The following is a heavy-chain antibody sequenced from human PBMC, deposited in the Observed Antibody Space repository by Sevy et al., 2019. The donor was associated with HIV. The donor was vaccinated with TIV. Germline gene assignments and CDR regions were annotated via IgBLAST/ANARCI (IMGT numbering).Heavy chain of an antibody. D-gene: IGHD2-2*02. Sequence: GESLKISCKGSGYSFTSYWIGWVRQMPGKGLEWMGIIYPGDSDTRYSPSFQGQVTNSAAKSISTAYLQWSSLKASDTAMYYCARHDPVGYCSSTSCYSGDYWGQGTLVTVSS. CDR1: GYSFTSYW. V-gene: IGHV5-51*01. CDR3: ARHDPVGYCSSTSCYSGDY. CDR2: IYPGDSDT. J-gene: IGHJ4*02.